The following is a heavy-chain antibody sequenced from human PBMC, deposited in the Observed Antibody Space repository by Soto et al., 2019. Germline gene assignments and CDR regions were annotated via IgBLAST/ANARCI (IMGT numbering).Heavy chain of an antibody. CDR2: INPNSGGT. V-gene: IGHV1-2*02. CDR3: AREGGGSSKYFHH. CDR1: GYSFTGYN. Sequence: ASVKVSCKASGYSFTGYNIHWVRQAPGQGLEWMGWINPNSGGTNYAQKFQGRVTMTRDTSTTTAYMELRSDDTAVYYCAREGGGSSKYFHHWGQGTLVTVSS. J-gene: IGHJ1*01. D-gene: IGHD6-6*01.